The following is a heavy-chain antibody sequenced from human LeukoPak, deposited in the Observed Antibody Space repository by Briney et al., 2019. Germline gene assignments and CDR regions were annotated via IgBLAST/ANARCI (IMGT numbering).Heavy chain of an antibody. CDR1: GGSISSYY. V-gene: IGHV4-4*07. CDR2: IYAGGST. J-gene: IGHJ5*01. CDR3: ARDLTTNILILKARGEHWFDP. Sequence: SETLSLTCSVSGGSISSYYWSWIRRPAGKGLEWIGRIYAGGSTNYNPSLKSRVTMSLDTSKNQFSLKVSSVTAADTAVYYCARDLTTNILILKARGEHWFDPWGQGTLVTVSS. D-gene: IGHD3-10*01.